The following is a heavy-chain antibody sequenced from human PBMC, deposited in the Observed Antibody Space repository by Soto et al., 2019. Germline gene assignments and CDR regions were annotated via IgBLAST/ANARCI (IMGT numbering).Heavy chain of an antibody. CDR1: GFTFSSYA. V-gene: IGHV3-30-3*01. CDR2: ISYDGSNK. CDR3: ARALGSIVLVPAAMPGDYYYGMDV. D-gene: IGHD2-2*01. Sequence: GGSLRLSCAASGFTFSSYAMHWVRQAPGKGLEWVAVISYDGSNKYYADSVKGRFTISRDNSKNTLYLQMNSLRAEDTAVYYCARALGSIVLVPAAMPGDYYYGMDVWGQGTTVTVSS. J-gene: IGHJ6*02.